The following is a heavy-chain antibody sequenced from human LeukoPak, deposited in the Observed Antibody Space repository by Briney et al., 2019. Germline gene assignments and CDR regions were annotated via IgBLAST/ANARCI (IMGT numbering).Heavy chain of an antibody. V-gene: IGHV4-30-4*07. CDR3: ARDRLGSFYYFDY. CDR2: IYYSGST. J-gene: IGHJ4*02. Sequence: PSQTLSLTCTVSGGSISSGSYYWSWIRQPPGKGLDWIGHIYYSGSTYYSPSLKSRLTISVDTSKNQFSLRLTSVTAADTAVYYCARDRLGSFYYFDYWGQGTLVTVSS. CDR1: GGSISSGSYY. D-gene: IGHD6-13*01.